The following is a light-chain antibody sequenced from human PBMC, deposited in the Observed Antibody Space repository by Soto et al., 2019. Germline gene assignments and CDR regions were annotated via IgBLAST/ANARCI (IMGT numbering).Light chain of an antibody. CDR3: HQRNKCRT. CDR1: QSVSNF. Sequence: DIVFTQSTSTLSLSPGERATLSCRASQSVSNFLAWYQQKPGQAPKLLIYDASNRATGIPATFSGSGFGTDFTLTSCSLEPEDCAVYYCHQRNKCRTLGQGTKVDIK. V-gene: IGKV3-11*01. CDR2: DAS. J-gene: IGKJ1*01.